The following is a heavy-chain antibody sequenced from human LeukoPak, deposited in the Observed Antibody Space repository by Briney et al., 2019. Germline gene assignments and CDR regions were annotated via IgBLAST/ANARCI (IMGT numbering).Heavy chain of an antibody. CDR2: INSDESST. Sequence: PGGSLRLSCAASGFTFRGYWMHWVRQAPGKGLVWVSRINSDESSTIYADSVKGRFTISRDNAKNTLYLQMNSLRAEDTAVYYCGRGQVGYSSGWGQGTLVTVSS. CDR1: GFTFRGYW. CDR3: GRGQVGYSSG. D-gene: IGHD6-19*01. J-gene: IGHJ4*02. V-gene: IGHV3-74*01.